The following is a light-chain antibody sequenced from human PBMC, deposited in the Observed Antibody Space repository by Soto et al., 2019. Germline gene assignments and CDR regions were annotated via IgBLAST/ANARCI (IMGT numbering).Light chain of an antibody. Sequence: DIKMTQSPSSLSASVGDRVTITCRASQSISSYLNCYPQKPVKAPKLLISAASSLQSVVPSRFSGSGSGTDFTLTISSLQPEDCATYYSQQSYSTPITFGQGTRLEIK. CDR1: QSISSY. CDR2: AAS. V-gene: IGKV1-39*01. CDR3: QQSYSTPIT. J-gene: IGKJ5*01.